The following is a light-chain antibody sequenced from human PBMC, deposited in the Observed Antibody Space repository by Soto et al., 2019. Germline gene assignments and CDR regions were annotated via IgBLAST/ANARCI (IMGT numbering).Light chain of an antibody. CDR1: QSVSSD. CDR3: QQRNNWPPIT. V-gene: IGKV3-11*01. Sequence: IVLTQSPGTLSLSPGERATLSCRASQSVSSDLAWYQQKPGQAPRLLLYGASTRATGIPARFSGSGSGTDLTLTISSLETEDFALYYCQQRNNWPPITFGQGTRLEIK. CDR2: GAS. J-gene: IGKJ5*01.